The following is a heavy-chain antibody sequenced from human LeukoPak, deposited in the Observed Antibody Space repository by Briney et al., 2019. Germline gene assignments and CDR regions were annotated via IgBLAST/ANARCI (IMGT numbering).Heavy chain of an antibody. CDR1: GRTFSSYA. J-gene: IGHJ4*02. Sequence: SVKVSCKASGRTFSSYAISWGRQAPGQGLEWMGRTIPILGIGNSAQKFQGRVTITAATSTSTAYMELSSLRSDDTAVYDCARDQAVEEDDYFDYWGQGTLVTVSS. CDR2: TIPILGIG. CDR3: ARDQAVEEDDYFDY. V-gene: IGHV1-69*04.